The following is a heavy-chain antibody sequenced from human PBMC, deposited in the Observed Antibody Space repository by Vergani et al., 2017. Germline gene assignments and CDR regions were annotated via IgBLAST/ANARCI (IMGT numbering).Heavy chain of an antibody. V-gene: IGHV3-30*18. Sequence: VQLVESGGGLVQPGGSLRLSCAASGFTFSSYGMHWVRQAPGKGLEWVAVISYDGSNKYYADSVKGRFTISRDNSKNTLYLQMNSLRAEDTAVYYCAKDHSSGWLYWGQGTLVTVSS. CDR3: AKDHSSGWLY. CDR1: GFTFSSYG. D-gene: IGHD6-19*01. CDR2: ISYDGSNK. J-gene: IGHJ4*02.